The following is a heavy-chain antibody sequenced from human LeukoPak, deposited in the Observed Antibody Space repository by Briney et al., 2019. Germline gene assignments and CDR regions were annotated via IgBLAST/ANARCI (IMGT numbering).Heavy chain of an antibody. CDR3: ARGGVRGVIITNPFDY. D-gene: IGHD3-10*01. Sequence: GGPLRLSCAASGFTFSSYEMNWVRQAPGKGLEWVSYISSSGSTIYYADSVKGRFTISRDNAKNSLYLQMNSLRAEDTAVYYCARGGVRGVIITNPFDYWGQGTLVTVSS. CDR1: GFTFSSYE. J-gene: IGHJ4*02. CDR2: ISSSGSTI. V-gene: IGHV3-48*03.